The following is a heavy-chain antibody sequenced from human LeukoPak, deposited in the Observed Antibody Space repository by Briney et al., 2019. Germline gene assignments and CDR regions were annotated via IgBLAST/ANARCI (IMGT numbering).Heavy chain of an antibody. CDR1: GGSISSYY. CDR3: ARDPPSFSGWYDYYYGMDV. D-gene: IGHD6-19*01. V-gene: IGHV4-59*06. Sequence: SETLSLTCTVSGGSISSYYWSWIRQHPGKGLEWIGYIYYSGSTYYNPSLKSRVTISVDTSKNQFSLKLSSVTAADTAVYYCARDPPSFSGWYDYYYGMDVWGQGTTVTVSS. J-gene: IGHJ6*02. CDR2: IYYSGST.